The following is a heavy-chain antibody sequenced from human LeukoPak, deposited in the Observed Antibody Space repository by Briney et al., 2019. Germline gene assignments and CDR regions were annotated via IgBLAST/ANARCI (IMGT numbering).Heavy chain of an antibody. D-gene: IGHD5-18*01. CDR1: GFTFSGHW. Sequence: GGSLRLSCAASGFTFSGHWMTWVRQSPGKGLEWVANIKQDGSEKYYPDSVKGRFTISRDNAKNSLYLQMNSLRAEDTAVYYCARGRRTGYSYGHQGFDYWGQGTLVTVSS. V-gene: IGHV3-7*02. CDR3: ARGRRTGYSYGHQGFDY. CDR2: IKQDGSEK. J-gene: IGHJ4*02.